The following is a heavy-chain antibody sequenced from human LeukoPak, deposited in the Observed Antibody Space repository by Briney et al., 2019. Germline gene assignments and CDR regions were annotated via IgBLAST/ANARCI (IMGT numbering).Heavy chain of an antibody. CDR3: ARDGVADYYGSGSYFKWFDP. CDR1: GFTFSSYA. V-gene: IGHV3-23*01. Sequence: GGSLRLSCAASGFTFSSYAMSWVRQAPGKGLEWVSAISGGGGTTYYADSVKGRFTISRDNAKNSLYLQLNSLSAEDTAVYYCARDGVADYYGSGSYFKWFDPWGQGTLVTVSS. CDR2: ISGGGGTT. J-gene: IGHJ5*02. D-gene: IGHD3-10*01.